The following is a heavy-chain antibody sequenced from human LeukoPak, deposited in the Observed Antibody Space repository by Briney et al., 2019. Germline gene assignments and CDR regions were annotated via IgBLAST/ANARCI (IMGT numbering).Heavy chain of an antibody. Sequence: SETLSLTCTVSGGSITITTYYWAWIRQPPGKGLEWLGSIFYTGITYYNPSLRGRVTISVDTSKNQFSLKLSSVTAADTAVYYCARSYGSGNFFDSWGQGTLVTVSS. CDR2: IFYTGIT. J-gene: IGHJ4*02. CDR3: ARSYGSGNFFDS. D-gene: IGHD3-10*01. CDR1: GGSITITTYY. V-gene: IGHV4-39*01.